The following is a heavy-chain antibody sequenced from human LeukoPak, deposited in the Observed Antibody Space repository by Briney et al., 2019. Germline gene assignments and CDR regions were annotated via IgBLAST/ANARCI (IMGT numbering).Heavy chain of an antibody. Sequence: GGSLRLSCAASGFTFSSYSMNWVRQAPGKGPEWVSSISSSSSYIYYADSVKGRFTISRDNAKNSLYLQMNSLRAEDTAVYYCATLTYYYDSSGYFYWGQGTLVTVSS. CDR3: ATLTYYYDSSGYFY. J-gene: IGHJ4*02. V-gene: IGHV3-21*01. CDR2: ISSSSSYI. CDR1: GFTFSSYS. D-gene: IGHD3-22*01.